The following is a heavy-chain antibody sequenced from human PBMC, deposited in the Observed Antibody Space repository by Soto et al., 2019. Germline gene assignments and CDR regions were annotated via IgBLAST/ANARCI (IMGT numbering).Heavy chain of an antibody. CDR2: IYYSGTA. Sequence: QLQLRESGPGLVQPAQTLSLTCTVAGGSITGGFSYWTWVRPHPGKGLEWVGHIYYSGTAYYNPSLKSRVALSVDPSQNRFSLKLSSVTAADTAIYFCARSLPGGTVFYMDIWGEGTTVTVSS. CDR1: GGSITGGFSY. D-gene: IGHD1-26*01. CDR3: ARSLPGGTVFYMDI. V-gene: IGHV4-31*03. J-gene: IGHJ6*03.